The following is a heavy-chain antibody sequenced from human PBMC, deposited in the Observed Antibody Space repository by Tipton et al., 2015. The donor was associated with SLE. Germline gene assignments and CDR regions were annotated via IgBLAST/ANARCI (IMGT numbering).Heavy chain of an antibody. J-gene: IGHJ4*02. CDR2: INPSGGST. CDR3: ASVRTPDYDFWSGYLYYFDY. CDR1: GYTFTSYY. D-gene: IGHD3-3*01. V-gene: IGHV1-46*01. Sequence: QSGAEVKKPGASVKVSCKASGYTFTSYYMHWVRQAPGQGLEWMGIINPSGGSTSYAQKFQGRVTMTRDTSTSTVYMELSSLRSEDTAVYYCASVRTPDYDFWSGYLYYFDYWGQGTLVTVSS.